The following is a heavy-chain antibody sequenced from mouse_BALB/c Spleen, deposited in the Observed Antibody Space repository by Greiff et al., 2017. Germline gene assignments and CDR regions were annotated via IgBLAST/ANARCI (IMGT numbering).Heavy chain of an antibody. CDR2: IDPANGNT. V-gene: IGHV14-3*02. CDR1: GFNIKDTY. CDR3: AREGDDLYASYAMGC. J-gene: IGHJ4*01. Sequence: VQLQQSGAELVKPGPSVKLSCTASGFNIKDTYMHWVKRRLEQGLEWFGRIDPANGNTKYDPKFQGRATITADTSSNTACLQLSSLTSEDTAVYYCAREGDDLYASYAMGCWGRGTSGTGS. D-gene: IGHD1-1*01.